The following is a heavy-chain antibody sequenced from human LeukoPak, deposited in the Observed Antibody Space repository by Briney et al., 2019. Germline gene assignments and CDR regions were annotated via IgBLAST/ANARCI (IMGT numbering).Heavy chain of an antibody. J-gene: IGHJ4*02. D-gene: IGHD3-22*01. CDR3: AREIRSRNYEESTGYFNY. CDR1: GFTFGNDW. CDR2: IKHDGSEK. Sequence: GGSLRLSCTASGFTFGNDWMSWVRQAPGKGLEWVANIKHDGSEKYYADSVKGRFSIFRDNAKTSVYLQLNSLRGEDTAVYFCAREIRSRNYEESTGYFNYWGQGTLVTVSS. V-gene: IGHV3-7*03.